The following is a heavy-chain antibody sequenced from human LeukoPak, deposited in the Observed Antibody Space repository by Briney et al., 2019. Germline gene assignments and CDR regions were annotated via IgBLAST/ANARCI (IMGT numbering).Heavy chain of an antibody. CDR2: IYSDSRT. V-gene: IGHV3-66*01. CDR3: ATKKWLQSDFDY. CDR1: GFTVSSNY. Sequence: GSLRLSCAASGFTVSSNYMNWVRQAPGQGLEWVSVIYSDSRTYYADSVKGRFTISRDNSKNTLYLQMNSLRAEDTAVYYCATKKWLQSDFDYWGQGTLVTVSS. J-gene: IGHJ4*02. D-gene: IGHD5-24*01.